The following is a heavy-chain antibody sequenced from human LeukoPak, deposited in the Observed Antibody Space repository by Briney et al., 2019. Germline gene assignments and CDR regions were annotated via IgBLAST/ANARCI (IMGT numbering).Heavy chain of an antibody. CDR3: ARGSEYSSGWLSDY. Sequence: PGGSLRLSCAASGFTFSSYSMNWVRQAPGKGLEWVSYISSSSSTIYYADSVKGRFTISGDNAKNSLYLQMNSLRDEDTAVYYCARGSEYSSGWLSDYWGQGTLVTVSP. CDR1: GFTFSSYS. V-gene: IGHV3-48*02. CDR2: ISSSSSTI. J-gene: IGHJ4*02. D-gene: IGHD6-19*01.